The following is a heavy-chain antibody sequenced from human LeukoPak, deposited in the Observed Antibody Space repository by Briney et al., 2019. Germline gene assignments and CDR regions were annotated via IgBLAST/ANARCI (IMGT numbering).Heavy chain of an antibody. CDR3: AKAPRRAGYYYFDY. CDR2: IRHDGSNK. CDR1: GFTFSSYG. Sequence: GGSLRLSCAASGFTFSSYGMHWVRQAPGKGLEWVAFIRHDGSNKYYADSVKGRFTISRDNSKNTLYLQMNSLRAEDTAVYYCAKAPRRAGYYYFDYWGQGPLVTVSS. J-gene: IGHJ4*02. V-gene: IGHV3-30*02. D-gene: IGHD3-9*01.